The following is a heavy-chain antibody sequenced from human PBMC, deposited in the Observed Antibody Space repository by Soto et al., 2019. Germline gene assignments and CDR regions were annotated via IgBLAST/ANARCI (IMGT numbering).Heavy chain of an antibody. Sequence: GGSLTLSCAPSGFTFRSYAMSWVRQAPGKGLGWVSFISGSGATTYYADSVNGRFTISRDNFENTMYLQMNSLRAEDTALYYFAKDYEGVDYYDSGYWGHGTQVTDS. V-gene: IGHV3-23*01. CDR3: AKDYEGVDYYDSGY. D-gene: IGHD3-22*01. J-gene: IGHJ4*01. CDR2: ISGSGATT. CDR1: GFTFRSYA.